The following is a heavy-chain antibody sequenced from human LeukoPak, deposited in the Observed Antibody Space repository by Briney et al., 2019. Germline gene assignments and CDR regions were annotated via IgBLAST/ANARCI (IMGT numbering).Heavy chain of an antibody. CDR1: GGSTSSYY. V-gene: IGHV4-59*01. CDR3: ARSKEGGYYYYGMDV. J-gene: IGHJ6*04. CDR2: IYYSGST. Sequence: SETLSLTCTVSGGSTSSYYWSWIRQPPGKGLEWIGYIYYSGSTNYNPSLKSRVTISVDTSKNQFSLKLSSVTAADTAVYYCARSKEGGYYYYGMDVWGKGTTVTVSS.